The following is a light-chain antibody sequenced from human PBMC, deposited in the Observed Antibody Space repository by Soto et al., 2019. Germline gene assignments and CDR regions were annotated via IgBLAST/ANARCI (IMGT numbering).Light chain of an antibody. V-gene: IGKV3-11*01. CDR1: QSVSSY. J-gene: IGKJ1*01. Sequence: EIVLTQSPATLSLSPGERATLSCRASQSVSSYLAWYQQKPGQAPRLLIYDASNRATGIPARFSGSGSGTDFTLTISRLEPEDSAVYYCQQYGSSPWTFGQGTKVDI. CDR2: DAS. CDR3: QQYGSSPWT.